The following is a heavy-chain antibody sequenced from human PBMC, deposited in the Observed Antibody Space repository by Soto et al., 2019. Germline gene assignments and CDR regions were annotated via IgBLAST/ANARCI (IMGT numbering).Heavy chain of an antibody. Sequence: EVQLLESGGGLVQPGGSLRLSRAASGFTFSSYAMSWVRQAPGKGLEWVSAISGSGGSTYYADSVKGRFTISRDNSKNTLYLQMNSLRAEDTAVYYCAKPQYGDYGLFDYWGQGTLVTVSS. D-gene: IGHD4-17*01. CDR2: ISGSGGST. CDR1: GFTFSSYA. V-gene: IGHV3-23*01. CDR3: AKPQYGDYGLFDY. J-gene: IGHJ4*02.